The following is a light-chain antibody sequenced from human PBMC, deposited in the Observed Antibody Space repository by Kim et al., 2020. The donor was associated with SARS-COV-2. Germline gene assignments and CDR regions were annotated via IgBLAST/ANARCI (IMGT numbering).Light chain of an antibody. CDR2: GKN. V-gene: IGLV3-19*01. J-gene: IGLJ2*01. Sequence: SSELTQDPAVSVALGQTVRITCQGDSLRSYYATWYQQKPGQAPILVIYGKNNRPSGIPDRFSGSSSGNTASLTITGAQAEDEADYYCNSRVSTANLVVFG. CDR3: NSRVSTANLVV. CDR1: SLRSYY.